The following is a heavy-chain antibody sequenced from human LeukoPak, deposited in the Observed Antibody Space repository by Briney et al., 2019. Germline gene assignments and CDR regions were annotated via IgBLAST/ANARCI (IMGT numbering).Heavy chain of an antibody. CDR1: GFTLSSYS. Sequence: PGGSLRLSCAASGFTLSSYSMNWVRQAPGKGLEWVSSISSSSSYIYYADSVEGRFTISRDNAKNSLYLQMNSLRAEDTAVYYCARVTSYGDYVIRFDYWGQGTLVTVSS. CDR2: ISSSSSYI. V-gene: IGHV3-21*01. J-gene: IGHJ4*02. D-gene: IGHD4-17*01. CDR3: ARVTSYGDYVIRFDY.